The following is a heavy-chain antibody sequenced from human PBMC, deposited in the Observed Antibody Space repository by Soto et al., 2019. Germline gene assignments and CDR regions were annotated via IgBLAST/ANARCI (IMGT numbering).Heavy chain of an antibody. CDR1: GGSISSYY. J-gene: IGHJ6*03. Sequence: SETLSLTCTVSGGSISSYYWSWIRQPPGKGLEWIGYIYYSGSTNYNPSLKSRVTISVETSKNQFSLKLSSVTAADTAVYYCARGYSNYAFYSDYYYMDVWGKGTTVTVSS. V-gene: IGHV4-59*01. D-gene: IGHD4-4*01. CDR3: ARGYSNYAFYSDYYYMDV. CDR2: IYYSGST.